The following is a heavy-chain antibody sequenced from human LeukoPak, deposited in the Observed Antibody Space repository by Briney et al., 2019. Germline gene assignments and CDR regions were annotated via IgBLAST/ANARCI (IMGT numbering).Heavy chain of an antibody. J-gene: IGHJ4*02. CDR1: GGSISSYY. D-gene: IGHD3-3*01. Sequence: SETLSLTCTVSGGSISSYYWSWIRQPPGKGLEWIGYIYYSGSTNYNPSLKSRVTISVDTSKNQFSLKLSSVTAADTAVYYCASRERTTEWYYFDYWGQGTLVTVSS. V-gene: IGHV4-59*08. CDR2: IYYSGST. CDR3: ASRERTTEWYYFDY.